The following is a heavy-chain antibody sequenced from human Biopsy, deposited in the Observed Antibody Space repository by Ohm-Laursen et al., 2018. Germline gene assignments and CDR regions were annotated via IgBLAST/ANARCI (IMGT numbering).Heavy chain of an antibody. CDR1: GNTFATYH. Sequence: GASVTVSCKASGNTFATYHIHWVRQAPGQGLVWMGVISPSGATTSFSQKFQGRITMTRDTSTGTVYMDLNSLGSEDTAVYYCARAGVGSDGTDSYYYGMDVWGPGTTVTVSS. CDR3: ARAGVGSDGTDSYYYGMDV. V-gene: IGHV1-46*01. D-gene: IGHD5-24*01. CDR2: ISPSGATT. J-gene: IGHJ6*02.